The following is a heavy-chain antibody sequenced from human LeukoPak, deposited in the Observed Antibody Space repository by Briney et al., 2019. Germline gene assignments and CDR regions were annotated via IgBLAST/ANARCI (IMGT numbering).Heavy chain of an antibody. CDR3: ARDGENYGMDV. Sequence: PGRSLRLSCAASGFTFSSYGMHWVRQAPGKGLEWVAVIWYDGSNEYYADSVKGRFTISRDNSKNTLYLQMNSLRAEDTAVYYCARDGENYGMDVWGKGTTVTVSS. J-gene: IGHJ6*04. D-gene: IGHD3-10*01. CDR1: GFTFSSYG. V-gene: IGHV3-33*01. CDR2: IWYDGSNE.